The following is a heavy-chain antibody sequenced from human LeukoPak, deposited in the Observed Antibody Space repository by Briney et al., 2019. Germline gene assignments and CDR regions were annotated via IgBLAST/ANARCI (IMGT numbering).Heavy chain of an antibody. CDR3: ARSSSWDYAGAFDI. J-gene: IGHJ3*02. V-gene: IGHV4-59*01. CDR2: IYYSGST. Sequence: SETLSLTCTVSGGSISSYYWSWIRQPPGKGLEWIGYIYYSGSTNYNPSLKSRVTISVDTSKNQFSLKLSSVTAADTAVYYCARSSSWDYAGAFDIWGQGTMVTVSS. CDR1: GGSISSYY. D-gene: IGHD6-13*01.